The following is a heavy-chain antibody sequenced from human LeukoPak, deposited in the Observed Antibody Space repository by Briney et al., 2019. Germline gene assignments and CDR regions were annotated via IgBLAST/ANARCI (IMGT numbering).Heavy chain of an antibody. CDR1: GFTFSSYT. Sequence: GGSLRLSCAASGFTFSSYTMNWVRQPPGKGLEWVSNIGTSSTTIYYADSVKGRFTISRDNAKNSLYLQMNSLRAEDTAVYYCATEITMVRGVAKGEIDYWGQGTLVTVSS. J-gene: IGHJ4*02. CDR3: ATEITMVRGVAKGEIDY. D-gene: IGHD3-10*01. V-gene: IGHV3-48*01. CDR2: IGTSSTTI.